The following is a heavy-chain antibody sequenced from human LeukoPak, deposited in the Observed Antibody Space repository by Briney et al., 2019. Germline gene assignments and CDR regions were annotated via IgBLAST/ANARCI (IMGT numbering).Heavy chain of an antibody. CDR1: GGSFSGYY. CDR2: INHSGST. CDR3: ARAPLYGSGRDAFDI. V-gene: IGHV4-34*01. Sequence: PSETLSLTCAVYGGSFSGYYWSWIRQPPGKGLEWIGEINHSGSTNYNPSLKSRVTISVDTSKNQFSLKLSSVTAADTAVYYCARAPLYGSGRDAFDIWGQGTMVTVSS. J-gene: IGHJ3*02. D-gene: IGHD3-10*01.